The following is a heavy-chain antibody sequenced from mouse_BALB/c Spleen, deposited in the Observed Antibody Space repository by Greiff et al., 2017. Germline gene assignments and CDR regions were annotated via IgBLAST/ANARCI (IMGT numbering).Heavy chain of an antibody. D-gene: IGHD6-1*01. CDR2: ISSGSSTI. J-gene: IGHJ3*01. Sequence: EVQGVESGGGLVQPGGSRKLSCAASGFTFSSFGMHWVRQAPEKGLEWVAYISSGSSTIYYADTVKGRFTISRDNPKNTLFLQMTSLRSEDTAMYYCAREGSYRAWFAYWGQGTLVTVSA. V-gene: IGHV5-17*02. CDR3: AREGSYRAWFAY. CDR1: GFTFSSFG.